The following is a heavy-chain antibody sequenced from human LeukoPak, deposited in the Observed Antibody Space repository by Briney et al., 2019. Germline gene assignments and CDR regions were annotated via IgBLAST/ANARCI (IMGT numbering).Heavy chain of an antibody. CDR3: VKEANGFDM. V-gene: IGHV3-30*18. CDR1: GITLSNYG. D-gene: IGHD2-8*01. Sequence: GGSLRLSCAVSGITLSNYGMNWVRQAPGKGLEWVAVIANDGRFTHYADSVKGRFTISRDNSKSILEMQMNSLRAEDTALYYCVKEANGFDMWGLGTMVTVSS. CDR2: IANDGRFT. J-gene: IGHJ3*02.